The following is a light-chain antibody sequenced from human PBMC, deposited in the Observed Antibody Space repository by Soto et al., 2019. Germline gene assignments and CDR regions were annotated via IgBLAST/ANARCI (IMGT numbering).Light chain of an antibody. CDR1: SNDVGGYDY. CDR2: DVS. J-gene: IGLJ1*01. CDR3: CSHAGNYSPYV. Sequence: ALTQPRSVSGSPGQSVTISCTGTSNDVGGYDYVSWFQQHPGKAPKLMIYDVSKRPSGVPDRFSGSKSGNTASLTISGLQAEDEADYYCCSHAGNYSPYVFGTGTKLTVL. V-gene: IGLV2-11*01.